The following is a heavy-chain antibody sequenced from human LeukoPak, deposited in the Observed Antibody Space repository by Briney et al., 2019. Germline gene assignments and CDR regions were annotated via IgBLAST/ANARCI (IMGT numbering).Heavy chain of an antibody. CDR1: GYTFTSYY. Sequence: ASVKVSCKASGYTFTSYYMHWVRQAPGQGLEWMGIINPSGGSTSCAQKFQGRVTMTRDTSTSTVYMELSSLRSEDTAVYYCASYGGNHFDYWGQGTLVTVSS. J-gene: IGHJ4*02. CDR3: ASYGGNHFDY. V-gene: IGHV1-46*01. D-gene: IGHD4-23*01. CDR2: INPSGGST.